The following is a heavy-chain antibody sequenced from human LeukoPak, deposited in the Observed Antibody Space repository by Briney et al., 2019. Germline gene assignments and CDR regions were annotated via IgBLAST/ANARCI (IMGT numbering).Heavy chain of an antibody. V-gene: IGHV3-21*01. Sequence: PGVSLRLSCAASGFTFSSYSMNWVRQAPGKGLEWVSSISSGGMWIYYADSLKGRFTISRDNAKNSLYLQMKSLRVEDTAVYYCARDAGGRTQREGWFDPWGQGTLVTVSS. CDR3: ARDAGGRTQREGWFDP. D-gene: IGHD1-26*01. J-gene: IGHJ5*02. CDR1: GFTFSSYS. CDR2: ISSGGMWI.